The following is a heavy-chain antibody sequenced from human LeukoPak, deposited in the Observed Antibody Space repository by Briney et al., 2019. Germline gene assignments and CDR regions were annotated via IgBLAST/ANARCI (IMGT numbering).Heavy chain of an antibody. V-gene: IGHV3-30*18. D-gene: IGHD4-17*01. Sequence: PGRSLRLSCAASGFTFSSYGMPWVRQAPGKGLEWVAVISYDGSNKYYADSVKGRFTISRDNSKNTLYLQMNSLRAEDTAVYYCAKDVGDSYFDYWGQGTLVTVSS. J-gene: IGHJ4*02. CDR3: AKDVGDSYFDY. CDR1: GFTFSSYG. CDR2: ISYDGSNK.